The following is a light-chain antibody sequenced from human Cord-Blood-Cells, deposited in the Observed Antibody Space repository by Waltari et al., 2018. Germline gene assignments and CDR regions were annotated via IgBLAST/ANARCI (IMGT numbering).Light chain of an antibody. CDR3: CSYAGSSTFVV. V-gene: IGLV2-23*03. J-gene: IGLJ2*01. CDR1: SSDVGSYNL. CDR2: EGS. Sequence: LTQPASVSGSPGQSITISCTGTSSDVGSYNLVSWYQQHPGKAPKLMIYEGSKRPSGVSNRFSGSKSGNTASLTISGLQAEDEADYYCCSYAGSSTFVVFGGGTKLTVL.